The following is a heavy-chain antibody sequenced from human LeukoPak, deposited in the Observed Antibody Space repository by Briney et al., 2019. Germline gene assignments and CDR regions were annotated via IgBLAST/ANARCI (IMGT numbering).Heavy chain of an antibody. Sequence: SETLSLTCTVSGGSISSSSYYWGWIRQPPGKGLEWIGSIYYSGSTYYNPSLKSRVTISVDTSKNQFSLKLSSVTAADTAVYYCANMVRGVMAYWGQGTLVTVSS. D-gene: IGHD3-10*01. CDR1: GGSISSSSYY. CDR2: IYYSGST. V-gene: IGHV4-39*01. J-gene: IGHJ4*02. CDR3: ANMVRGVMAY.